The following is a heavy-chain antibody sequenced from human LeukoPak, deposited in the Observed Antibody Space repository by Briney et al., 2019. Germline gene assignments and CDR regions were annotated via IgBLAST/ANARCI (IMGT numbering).Heavy chain of an antibody. D-gene: IGHD2-15*01. V-gene: IGHV3-9*01. Sequence: GRSLRLSCAASGFTFDDYAMPWVRQAPGKGLEWVSGISWNSGSIGYADSVKGRFTISRDNAKNSLYLQMNSLRAEDTALYYCAKDDCSGGSCYSFDYWGQGTLVTVSS. J-gene: IGHJ4*02. CDR2: ISWNSGSI. CDR3: AKDDCSGGSCYSFDY. CDR1: GFTFDDYA.